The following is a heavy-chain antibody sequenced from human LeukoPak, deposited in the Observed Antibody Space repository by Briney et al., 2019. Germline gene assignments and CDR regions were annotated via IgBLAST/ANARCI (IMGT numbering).Heavy chain of an antibody. CDR3: ARGGRIYYGSGSYLDY. J-gene: IGHJ4*02. CDR1: GGSISSSSYY. CDR2: IYYSGST. V-gene: IGHV4-39*07. Sequence: SETLSLTCTVSGGSISSSSYYWGWIRQPPGKGLEWIGSIYYSGSTYYNPSLKSRVTISVDTSKNQFSLKLSSVTAADTAVYYCARGGRIYYGSGSYLDYWGQGTLITVSS. D-gene: IGHD3-10*01.